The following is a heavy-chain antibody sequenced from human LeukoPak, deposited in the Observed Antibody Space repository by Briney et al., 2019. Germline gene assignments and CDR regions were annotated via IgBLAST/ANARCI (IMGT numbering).Heavy chain of an antibody. V-gene: IGHV4-34*01. Sequence: PSETLSLTCAVYGGSFSGYYWSWIRQPPGKGLEWIGEINHSGSTNYNPSLKSRVTISVDTSKNQFSLKLSSVTAADTAVYYCARKHYYDSSGYFFDYWGQGTLVTVSS. CDR2: INHSGST. CDR3: ARKHYYDSSGYFFDY. CDR1: GGSFSGYY. D-gene: IGHD3-22*01. J-gene: IGHJ4*02.